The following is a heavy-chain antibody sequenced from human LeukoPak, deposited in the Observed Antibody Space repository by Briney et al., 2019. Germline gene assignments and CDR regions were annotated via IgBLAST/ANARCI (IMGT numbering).Heavy chain of an antibody. D-gene: IGHD6-6*01. CDR1: GFTFSSYW. CDR2: INSDGSST. Sequence: PGGSLRLSCAASGFTFSSYWMHWVRQAPGKGLVWVSRINSDGSSTSYADSVKGRFTISRDNAKNTLYLQMNSLRAEDTAVYYCVTRMSSSSPLDYWGQGTLVTVSS. V-gene: IGHV3-74*01. CDR3: VTRMSSSSPLDY. J-gene: IGHJ4*02.